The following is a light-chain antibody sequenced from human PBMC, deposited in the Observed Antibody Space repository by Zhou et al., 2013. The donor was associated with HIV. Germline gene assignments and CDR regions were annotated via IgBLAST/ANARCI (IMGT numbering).Light chain of an antibody. Sequence: EIVLTQSPATLSLSPGDRATLSCRASQSVTDNYLAWYQQKPGQAPRLLIYGASSRATAIPDRFSGSGSGTDFTLTISSLQSEDFAVYYCQQYNNWPPYTFGQGTKLEIK. V-gene: IGKV3D-15*01. CDR1: QSVTDNY. J-gene: IGKJ2*01. CDR2: GAS. CDR3: QQYNNWPPYT.